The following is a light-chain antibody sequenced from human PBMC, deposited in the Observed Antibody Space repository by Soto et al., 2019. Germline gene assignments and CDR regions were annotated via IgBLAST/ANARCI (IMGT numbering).Light chain of an antibody. Sequence: DIRMTQSPSSVSASVGDRVTITCRASQDISSWLAWYQQKPVEAPKLLIYAASSLQSGVPSRFSGSGSGTDFTLSISSLQAEDFATYFCQQANSLPYTFGQGTKLEIK. V-gene: IGKV1-12*01. J-gene: IGKJ2*01. CDR1: QDISSW. CDR3: QQANSLPYT. CDR2: AAS.